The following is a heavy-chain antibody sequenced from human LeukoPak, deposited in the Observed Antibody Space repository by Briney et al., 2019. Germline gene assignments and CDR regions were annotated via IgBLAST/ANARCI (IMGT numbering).Heavy chain of an antibody. CDR3: ARDQGSGWYGDFDY. CDR1: GGSISSYY. CDR2: IYYSGST. J-gene: IGHJ4*02. D-gene: IGHD6-19*01. V-gene: IGHV4-59*01. Sequence: PSETLSLTCTVSGGSISSYYWSWIRQPPGKGLEWIGYIYYSGSTNYNPSLKSRVTISVDTSKNQFSLKLSSVTAADTAVYYCARDQGSGWYGDFDYWGQGTQVTVSS.